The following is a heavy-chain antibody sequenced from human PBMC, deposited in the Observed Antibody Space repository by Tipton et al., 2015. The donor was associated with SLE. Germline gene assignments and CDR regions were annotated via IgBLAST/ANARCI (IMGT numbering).Heavy chain of an antibody. D-gene: IGHD3-10*01. Sequence: TLSLTCTVSGGSISSYYWSWIRQPPGKGLEWIGYIYSSGYTNYNPSLKSRVTMSVDTSKNQFSLKVSSVTAADTAVYYCARDLWDPYGSGSIHYYGMDVWGQGTTVTVSS. CDR2: IYSSGYT. CDR3: ARDLWDPYGSGSIHYYGMDV. J-gene: IGHJ6*02. CDR1: GGSISSYY. V-gene: IGHV4-59*12.